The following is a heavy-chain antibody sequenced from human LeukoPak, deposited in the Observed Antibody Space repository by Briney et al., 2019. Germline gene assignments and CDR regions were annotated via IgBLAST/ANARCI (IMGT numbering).Heavy chain of an antibody. CDR2: ISYDGSNK. CDR1: GINFSGYA. CDR3: ATAYRSGWADY. Sequence: GGSLRLSCAASGINFSGYAMHWVRQAPGKGLEWVAIISYDGSNKNYADSVKGRLTIYRDNSSNMLFLQLNSLGTDDTAVYFCATAYRSGWADYWGQGTLVTVSS. J-gene: IGHJ4*02. D-gene: IGHD6-19*01. V-gene: IGHV3-30*04.